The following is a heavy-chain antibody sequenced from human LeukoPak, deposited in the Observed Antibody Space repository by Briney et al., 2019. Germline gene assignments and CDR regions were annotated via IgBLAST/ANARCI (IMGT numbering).Heavy chain of an antibody. CDR3: AGDLGADSSGIYNYYGMDV. CDR1: GYTFTGYY. D-gene: IGHD3-22*01. V-gene: IGHV1-2*02. J-gene: IGHJ6*02. Sequence: ASVKVSCKASGYTFTGYYMHWVRQAPGQGLEWMGWINPNSGGTNYAQKFQGRVTMTRDTSISTAYMELSRLRSDDTAVYYCAGDLGADSSGIYNYYGMDVWGQGTTVTVSS. CDR2: INPNSGGT.